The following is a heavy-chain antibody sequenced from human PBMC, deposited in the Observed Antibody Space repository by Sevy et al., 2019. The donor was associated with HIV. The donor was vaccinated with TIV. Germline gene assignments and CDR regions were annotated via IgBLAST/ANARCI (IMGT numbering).Heavy chain of an antibody. J-gene: IGHJ4*02. D-gene: IGHD6-19*01. Sequence: GGSLRLSCAASGFTFSSYAMHWVRQAPGKGLEWVAVISYDGSNKYYADSVKGRLTIARDNSKNTLYLQMNSLGAEDTAVYYCARVPSAVAGTGRNYFDYWGQGTLVTVSS. CDR3: ARVPSAVAGTGRNYFDY. V-gene: IGHV3-30-3*01. CDR2: ISYDGSNK. CDR1: GFTFSSYA.